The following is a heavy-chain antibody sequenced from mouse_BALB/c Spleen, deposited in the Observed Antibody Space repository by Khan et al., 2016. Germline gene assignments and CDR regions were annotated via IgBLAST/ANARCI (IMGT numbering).Heavy chain of an antibody. CDR3: TNIYDGYYEFAY. CDR1: GFIFSSYT. Sequence: EVELVESGGGLVKPGRSLKLSCAASGFIFSSYTMSWVRQTPEKRLEWVATISSGGSYIYYPDSVKGRFTISRDNAKKTLYRQMSSLKSEDTAMYYCTNIYDGYYEFAYWGQGTLVTVSA. V-gene: IGHV5-6-4*01. CDR2: ISSGGSYI. J-gene: IGHJ3*01. D-gene: IGHD2-3*01.